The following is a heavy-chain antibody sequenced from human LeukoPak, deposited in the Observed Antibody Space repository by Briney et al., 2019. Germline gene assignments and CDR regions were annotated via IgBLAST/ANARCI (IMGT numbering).Heavy chain of an antibody. CDR3: ARDRGGAYDFWSGYYTGYFDY. V-gene: IGHV3-48*01. D-gene: IGHD3-3*01. Sequence: PGGSLRLSCAASGFTFSSYNMNWVRQAPGKGLEWVPYISDSSTTIYYADSVKGRFTISRDNAKNSLYLQMNSLRAEDTAVYYCARDRGGAYDFWSGYYTGYFDYWGQGTLVPVSS. CDR1: GFTFSSYN. CDR2: ISDSSTTI. J-gene: IGHJ4*02.